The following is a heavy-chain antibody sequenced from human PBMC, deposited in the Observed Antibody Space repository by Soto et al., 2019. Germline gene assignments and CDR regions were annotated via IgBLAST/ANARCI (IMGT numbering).Heavy chain of an antibody. CDR1: VGSIGIFS. J-gene: IGHJ6*02. V-gene: IGHV4-59*08. Sequence: VQLRKWGPGLVRPSRTCPFPGPASVGSIGIFSGPWIRHPPGKGLGWIGNVHYSGSTNYNPSVKSRVTTSVDTAKNQLSLNLSSVTAADTAVYYCARHKDAGSDRGGMDVWGQGTTVTVSS. D-gene: IGHD6-25*01. CDR3: ARHKDAGSDRGGMDV. CDR2: VHYSGST.